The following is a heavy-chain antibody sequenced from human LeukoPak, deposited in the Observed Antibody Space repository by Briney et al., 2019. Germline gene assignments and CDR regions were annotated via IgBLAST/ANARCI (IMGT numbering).Heavy chain of an antibody. D-gene: IGHD3-9*01. V-gene: IGHV4-59*08. CDR2: IYHRGST. CDR3: ARHVWLQPFDY. J-gene: IGHJ4*02. CDR1: GGSINISY. Sequence: SETLSLTCTVSGGSINISYWSWIRQPPGKGLEWIGYIYHRGSTNYNPSLKSRITVSVDTSKNQFSLKLSSVTAADTAVYYCARHVWLQPFDYWGQGTLVTVSS.